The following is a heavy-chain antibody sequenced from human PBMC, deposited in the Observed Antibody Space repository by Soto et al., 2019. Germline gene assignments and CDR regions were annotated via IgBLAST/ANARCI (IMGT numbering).Heavy chain of an antibody. D-gene: IGHD6-19*01. CDR3: ARLEAGTVFEN. Sequence: ASVKVSCKASGYTFTTYAMHWVRQAPGQRLEWMGWINAGNGNTKYSQRFQGRVTITRDTSASTAYMELSSLRSEDTAVYYCARLEAGTVFENWGQGVLVTVSS. CDR2: INAGNGNT. J-gene: IGHJ4*02. CDR1: GYTFTTYA. V-gene: IGHV1-3*01.